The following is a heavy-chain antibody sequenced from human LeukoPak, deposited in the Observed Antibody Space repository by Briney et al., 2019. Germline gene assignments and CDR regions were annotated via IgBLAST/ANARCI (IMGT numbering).Heavy chain of an antibody. J-gene: IGHJ5*02. CDR3: ARDWSNNYGMTNWFDP. CDR2: IYYSGST. V-gene: IGHV4-39*07. Sequence: SETLSLTCTVSGGSISSSSYYWGWIRQPPGKGLEWIGSIYYSGSTYYNPPLKSRVTISVDTSKNQFSLKLSSVTAADTAVYYCARDWSNNYGMTNWFDPWGQGTLVTVSS. CDR1: GGSISSSSYY. D-gene: IGHD4-11*01.